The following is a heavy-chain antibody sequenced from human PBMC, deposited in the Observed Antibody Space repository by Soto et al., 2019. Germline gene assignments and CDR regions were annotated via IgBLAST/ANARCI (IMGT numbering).Heavy chain of an antibody. CDR3: MSCWAAVFCPPFEL. Sequence: QLQLVESGGGVVQPEKSLRLSCEASGFTFSAFDMHWVRQSPGKGLEWVATSSYDGDTKYYANSVKGRFTISRDNSRNTLDLHMNSLRVGASGMYYGMSCWAAVFCPPFELGGQGTMVVVSS. CDR1: GFTFSAFD. V-gene: IGHV3-30-3*01. J-gene: IGHJ3*01. D-gene: IGHD6-19*01. CDR2: SSYDGDTK.